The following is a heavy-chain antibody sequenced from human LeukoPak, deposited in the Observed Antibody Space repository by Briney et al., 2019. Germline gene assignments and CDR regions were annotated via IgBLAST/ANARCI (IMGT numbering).Heavy chain of an antibody. J-gene: IGHJ4*02. CDR1: GFTFSRFA. CDR3: AKDANYYDSSGYLIPFDY. D-gene: IGHD3-22*01. Sequence: GGSLRLSCSASGFTFSRFAMSWVRQLPGKGLEWVSSISGSGHKTYYGDSVKGRFSVSRDNSKNILYLQMDSLRADDSALYYCAKDANYYDSSGYLIPFDYWGQGTLVIVSS. V-gene: IGHV3-23*01. CDR2: ISGSGHKT.